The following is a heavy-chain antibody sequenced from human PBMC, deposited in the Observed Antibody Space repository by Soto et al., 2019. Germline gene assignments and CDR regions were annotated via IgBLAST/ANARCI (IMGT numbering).Heavy chain of an antibody. V-gene: IGHV3-9*01. CDR3: ASIPPSAVGATSEVDY. J-gene: IGHJ4*02. Sequence: GGSLRLSCAASGFTFDDYAMHWVRQAPGKGLEWVSGISWNSGRIGYADSVKGRFTISRDNAKNMLYLQMNSLRAEDTAVYYCASIPPSAVGATSEVDYWGQGTLVTVSS. D-gene: IGHD1-26*01. CDR2: ISWNSGRI. CDR1: GFTFDDYA.